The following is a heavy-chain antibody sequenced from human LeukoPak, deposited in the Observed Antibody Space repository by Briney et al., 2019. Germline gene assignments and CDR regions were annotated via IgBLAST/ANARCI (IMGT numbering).Heavy chain of an antibody. Sequence: SETLSLTCTVSGGSIISYYWSWIRQPAGKGLEWIGRIYTSGSTNYNPSLKSRVTMSVDTSKNQFSLKLSSVTAADTAVYYCARDSCSSTSCYSHYYYYYMDVWGKGTTVTVSS. CDR1: GGSIISYY. D-gene: IGHD2-2*01. J-gene: IGHJ6*03. V-gene: IGHV4-4*07. CDR3: ARDSCSSTSCYSHYYYYYMDV. CDR2: IYTSGST.